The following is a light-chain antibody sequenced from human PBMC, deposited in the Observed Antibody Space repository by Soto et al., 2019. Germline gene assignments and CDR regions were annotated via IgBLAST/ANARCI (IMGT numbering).Light chain of an antibody. CDR3: CSYSTTTAYV. CDR2: GVT. CDR1: SSDIGSYNY. V-gene: IGLV2-14*03. J-gene: IGLJ1*01. Sequence: QSVLTQPASVSGSPGQSITISCTGTSSDIGSYNYISWYQQYPDKGPKLMIYGVTNRPSGVSNRFSGSKSGYTASLTISGLQAEDETDYYSCSYSTTTAYVFGTGTKLTVL.